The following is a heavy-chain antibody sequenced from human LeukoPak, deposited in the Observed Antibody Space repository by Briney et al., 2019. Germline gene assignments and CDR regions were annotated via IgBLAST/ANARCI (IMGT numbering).Heavy chain of an antibody. CDR1: GYSISSGYY. D-gene: IGHD2-2*01. J-gene: IGHJ4*02. V-gene: IGHV4-38-2*02. Sequence: SETLSLTXTVSGYSISSGYYWGWIRQPPGKGLDWIGSIYHTGSTYYIPSLKSRVTISVDTSKNQFSLKLNSVTAADTAVYYCARRTRDCGSISCYHDYWGQGTLVTVSS. CDR3: ARRTRDCGSISCYHDY. CDR2: IYHTGST.